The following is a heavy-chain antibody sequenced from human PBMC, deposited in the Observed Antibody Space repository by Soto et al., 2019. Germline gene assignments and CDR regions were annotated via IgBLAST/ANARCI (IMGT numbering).Heavy chain of an antibody. V-gene: IGHV4-34*01. CDR2: INQSGSP. J-gene: IGHJ6*02. CDR1: GESLSAYY. D-gene: IGHD3-10*02. CDR3: ARGTVYVPFLFPCLDV. Sequence: PSETLSLTCAVYGESLSAYYWTWIRQPPGKGLERIGEINQSGSPKYNPSLKSRVTMSADTSKKHFSLKVTSVTAADTAVYYCARGTVYVPFLFPCLDVWGQGTTVTVSS.